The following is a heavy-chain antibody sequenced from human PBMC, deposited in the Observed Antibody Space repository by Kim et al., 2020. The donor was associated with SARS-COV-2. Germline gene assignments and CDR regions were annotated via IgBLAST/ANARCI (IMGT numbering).Heavy chain of an antibody. D-gene: IGHD3-10*01. CDR1: GFSFDDYA. CDR3: AKGGFYGSADAFDV. CDR2: ISWSRGTI. Sequence: GGSLRLSCAASGFSFDDYAMHWVRQAPGKGLEWVSGISWSRGTIGYADSVKGRFTISRDNAKNSLYLQMNSLRAEDTALYYCAKGGFYGSADAFDVWGRGTMVTVSS. J-gene: IGHJ3*01. V-gene: IGHV3-9*01.